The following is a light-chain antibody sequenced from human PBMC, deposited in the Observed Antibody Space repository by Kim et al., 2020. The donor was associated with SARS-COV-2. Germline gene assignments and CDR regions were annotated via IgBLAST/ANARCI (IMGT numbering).Light chain of an antibody. V-gene: IGKV3-15*01. CDR3: QQYANWPLYS. CDR2: GAS. J-gene: IGKJ2*03. CDR1: QSISDN. Sequence: VSPGERATLSCRASQSISDNLAWFQQKPGQAPRLLISGASTRATGIPPRFSGSGSGTEFILTISSLQSEDCAVYYCQQYANWPLYSFGQGTKLEI.